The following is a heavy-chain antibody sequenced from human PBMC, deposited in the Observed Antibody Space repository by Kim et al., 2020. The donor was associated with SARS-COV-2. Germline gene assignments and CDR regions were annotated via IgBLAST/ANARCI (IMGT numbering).Heavy chain of an antibody. D-gene: IGHD6-13*01. J-gene: IGHJ6*02. V-gene: IGHV4-39*01. CDR3: ASLGDSSSWFSTYGMDV. Sequence: RKSRVTISVDTSKNQFSLKLSSVTAADTAVYYCASLGDSSSWFSTYGMDVWGQGTTVTVSS.